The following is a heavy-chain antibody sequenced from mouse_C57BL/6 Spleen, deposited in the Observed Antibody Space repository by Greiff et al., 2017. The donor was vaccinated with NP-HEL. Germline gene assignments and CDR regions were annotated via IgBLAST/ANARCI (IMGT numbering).Heavy chain of an antibody. Sequence: EVKVVESGGDLVKPGGSLKLSCAASGFTFSSYGMSWVRQTPDKRLEWVATISSGGSYTYYPDSVKGRFTISRDNAKNTLYLQMSSLKSEDTAMYYCARPYYDYDDGFAYWGQGTLVTVSA. CDR2: ISSGGSYT. D-gene: IGHD2-4*01. CDR3: ARPYYDYDDGFAY. CDR1: GFTFSSYG. V-gene: IGHV5-6*01. J-gene: IGHJ3*01.